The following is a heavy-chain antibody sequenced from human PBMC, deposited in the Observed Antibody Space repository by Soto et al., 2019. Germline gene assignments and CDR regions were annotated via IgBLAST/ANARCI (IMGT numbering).Heavy chain of an antibody. Sequence: PSETLSLTCTVSGASISSSYWSWIRQSPERGLEWIAYVYHTGATNYNPSLKSRVTISLDTSKGQFSLNLTSLTTADTGVYFCARGGNRYSNVASGVGGFDYWGQGSLVTVSS. CDR2: VYHTGAT. J-gene: IGHJ4*02. CDR3: ARGGNRYSNVASGVGGFDY. D-gene: IGHD5-12*01. V-gene: IGHV4-59*01. CDR1: GASISSSY.